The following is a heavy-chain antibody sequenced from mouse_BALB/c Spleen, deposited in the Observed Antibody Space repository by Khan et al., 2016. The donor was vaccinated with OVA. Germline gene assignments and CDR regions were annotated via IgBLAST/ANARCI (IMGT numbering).Heavy chain of an antibody. CDR2: INTYTGEP. CDR3: ARTPYFSYVLDN. CDR1: GHTFTKFG. D-gene: IGHD2-10*01. Sequence: QIQLVQSGPEVKKPGETVKISCKASGHTFTKFGMNWVKQAPGKGLKWMGWINTYTGEPTYADDFNGRFAFSLETSASTAYLQINNLKNEDTATYFCARTPYFSYVLDNWGQGTSGTVSS. J-gene: IGHJ4*01. V-gene: IGHV9-3-1*01.